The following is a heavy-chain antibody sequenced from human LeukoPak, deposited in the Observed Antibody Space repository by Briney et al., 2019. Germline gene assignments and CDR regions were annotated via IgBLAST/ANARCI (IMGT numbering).Heavy chain of an antibody. CDR1: GGTFSSYA. CDR3: ARGPVYCGGDCYFDY. Sequence: GPSVKVSCKASGGTFSSYAISWVRQAPGQGLEWMGRIIPIFGIANYAQKFQGRVTITADKSTSTAYMELSSLRSEDTAVYYCARGPVYCGGDCYFDYWGQGTLVTVSS. D-gene: IGHD2-21*02. CDR2: IIPIFGIA. J-gene: IGHJ4*02. V-gene: IGHV1-69*04.